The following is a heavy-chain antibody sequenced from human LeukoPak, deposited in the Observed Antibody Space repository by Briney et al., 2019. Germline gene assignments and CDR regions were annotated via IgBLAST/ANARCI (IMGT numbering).Heavy chain of an antibody. CDR2: ISAYNGNT. D-gene: IGHD2-2*01. J-gene: IGHJ4*02. V-gene: IGHV1-18*01. CDR1: GYTFASYG. Sequence: ASVKVSCKASGYTFASYGISWVRQAPGQGLEWMGWISAYNGNTHYAQKFQGRVTVTTDTSTSTAYMELRSLGSDDTAVYFCARDDRRYQSSTRRFPYSFDHWGQGTMVTVSS. CDR3: ARDDRRYQSSTRRFPYSFDH.